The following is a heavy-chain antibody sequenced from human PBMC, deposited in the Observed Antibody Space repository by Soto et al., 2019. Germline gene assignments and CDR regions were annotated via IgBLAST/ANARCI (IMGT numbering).Heavy chain of an antibody. CDR1: GFTFNNAW. CDR3: TTVHSISGVVTNMYPG. D-gene: IGHD3-3*01. Sequence: GGSLRLSCAASGFTFNNAWMSWVRQAPGKGLEWVGLIKSKTDGGTTDYAAPVKGRVSISRDDSKDTLYLQMNSLKTEDTAVYYFTTVHSISGVVTNMYPGWGQGATVTVSS. J-gene: IGHJ6*02. CDR2: IKSKTDGGTT. V-gene: IGHV3-15*01.